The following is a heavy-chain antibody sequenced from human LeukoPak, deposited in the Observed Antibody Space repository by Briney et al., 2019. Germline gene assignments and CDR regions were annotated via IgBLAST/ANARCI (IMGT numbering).Heavy chain of an antibody. D-gene: IGHD6-19*01. CDR2: INPNSGGT. J-gene: IGHJ4*02. CDR1: GYTFTGYY. CDR3: ARVLFYSSGNKSNRVDY. Sequence: ASVKVSCKASGYTFTGYYMHWVRQALGQGLEWMGWINPNSGGTNYAQKFQGRVTMTRNTSISTAYMELSRLRSDDTAVYYCARVLFYSSGNKSNRVDYWGQGTLVTVSS. V-gene: IGHV1-2*02.